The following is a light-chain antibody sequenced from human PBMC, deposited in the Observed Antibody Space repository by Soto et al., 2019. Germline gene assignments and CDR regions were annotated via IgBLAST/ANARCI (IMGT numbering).Light chain of an antibody. Sequence: IVLTQSPGTLSLSQGERATLSCRASQSVSSNLAWYQQKPGQAPRLLIYGASTRATGIPARFSGSGSGTEFTLTISSLQSEDFAVYYCQQYNNGTPWTFGQGTKVDI. CDR2: GAS. V-gene: IGKV3-15*01. J-gene: IGKJ1*01. CDR3: QQYNNGTPWT. CDR1: QSVSSN.